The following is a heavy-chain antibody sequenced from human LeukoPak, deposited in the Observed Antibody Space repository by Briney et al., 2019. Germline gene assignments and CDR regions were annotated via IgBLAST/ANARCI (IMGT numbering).Heavy chain of an antibody. J-gene: IGHJ4*02. CDR2: IRYDGSNK. CDR1: GFTFSSYG. CDR3: AKDRDDYVGRYFDY. D-gene: IGHD3-16*01. V-gene: IGHV3-30*02. Sequence: GGSLRLSCAASGFTFSSYGMHWVRQAPGKGLEWVAFIRYDGSNKYYADSVKGRFTISRDNSKNTLYLQMNSLRAEDTAVYYCAKDRDDYVGRYFDYWGQGTLVTVSS.